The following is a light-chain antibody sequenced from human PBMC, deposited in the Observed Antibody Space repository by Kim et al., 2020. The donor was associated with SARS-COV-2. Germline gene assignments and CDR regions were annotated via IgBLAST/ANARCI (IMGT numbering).Light chain of an antibody. Sequence: QSALTQPASVSGSPGQSITISCTGTSSDVGGYNYVSWYQQYPGKAPKFIIYDVSKRPSGVSYRFSGSKSGNTASLTISGLQAEDEADYYCSSYTSSKTWVFGGGTQLTVL. CDR1: SSDVGGYNY. CDR2: DVS. V-gene: IGLV2-14*01. J-gene: IGLJ3*02. CDR3: SSYTSSKTWV.